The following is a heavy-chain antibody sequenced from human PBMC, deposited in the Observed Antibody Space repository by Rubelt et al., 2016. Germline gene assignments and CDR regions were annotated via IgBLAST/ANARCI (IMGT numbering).Heavy chain of an antibody. CDR3: ARQGQWLAFDY. D-gene: IGHD6-19*01. J-gene: IGHJ4*02. CDR1: GGSFSGYY. Sequence: QVQLQQWGAGLLKPSETLSLTCAVYGGSFSGYYWSWIRQPPGKGLEWIGSIYYSGSTYYNPSLKSRVTISVDTSKNQFSLKLSSVTAADTAVYYCARQGQWLAFDYWGQGTLVTVSS. V-gene: IGHV4-34*01. CDR2: IYYSGST.